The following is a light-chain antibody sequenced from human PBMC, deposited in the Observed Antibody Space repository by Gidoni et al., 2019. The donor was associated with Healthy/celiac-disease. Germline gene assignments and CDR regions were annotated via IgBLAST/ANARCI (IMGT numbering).Light chain of an antibody. CDR3: QQYGSSPT. CDR2: GAS. Sequence: EIALTQSPGTLSLSPGERATLSCSASQSVSSSYLAWYQQKPGQAPRLLIYGASSRATGIPDRCSGSGSGTDFTLTISRLEPEDFAVYYCQQYGSSPTFGQGTKVEIK. V-gene: IGKV3-20*01. CDR1: QSVSSSY. J-gene: IGKJ1*01.